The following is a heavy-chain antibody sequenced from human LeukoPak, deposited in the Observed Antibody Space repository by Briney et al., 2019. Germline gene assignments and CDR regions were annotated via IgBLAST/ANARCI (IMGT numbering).Heavy chain of an antibody. D-gene: IGHD6-13*01. J-gene: IGHJ6*02. V-gene: IGHV3-48*01. CDR1: RFTFNSYN. CDR2: IKSSSTTI. CDR3: ARDTSSWQYGMDV. Sequence: GGSLRLSCTASRFTFNSYNMNWVRQAPGKGLEWVSYIKSSSTTIYYADSVKGRFTISRDNSKNTLYLQMNSLRAEDTAVYYCARDTSSWQYGMDVWGPGTTVTVSS.